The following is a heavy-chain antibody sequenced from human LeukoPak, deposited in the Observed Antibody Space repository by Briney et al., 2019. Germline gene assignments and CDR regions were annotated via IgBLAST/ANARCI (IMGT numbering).Heavy chain of an antibody. CDR2: IYYSGST. CDR1: GGSISSYY. D-gene: IGHD3-9*01. J-gene: IGHJ3*02. Sequence: PSETLSLTCTVSGGSISSYYWSWIRQPPGKGLEWIGYIYYSGSTNYNPSLKSRVTISVDTSKNQFSLKLSSVTAADTAVYYCARDRPKQWIPRPARNFDWLWGNSHIDDAFDIWGQGTMVTVSS. V-gene: IGHV4-59*01. CDR3: ARDRPKQWIPRPARNFDWLWGNSHIDDAFDI.